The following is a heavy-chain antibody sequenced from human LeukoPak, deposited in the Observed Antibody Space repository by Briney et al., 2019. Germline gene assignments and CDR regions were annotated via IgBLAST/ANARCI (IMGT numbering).Heavy chain of an antibody. CDR1: GYTVTELS. J-gene: IGHJ6*03. V-gene: IGHV1-24*01. Sequence: ASVKVSCKVSGYTVTELSMHWVRQSPGKGLEWMGGFHPEDGETIYAQKFQGRVTMTRNTSISTAYMELSSLRSEDTAVYYCARGMPRVSGSYYNDYYYYYMDVWGKGTTVTISS. CDR2: FHPEDGET. CDR3: ARGMPRVSGSYYNDYYYYYMDV. D-gene: IGHD3-10*01.